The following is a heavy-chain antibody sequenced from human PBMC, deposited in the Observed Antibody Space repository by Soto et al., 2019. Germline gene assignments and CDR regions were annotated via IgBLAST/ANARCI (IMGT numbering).Heavy chain of an antibody. CDR2: ISESGTTI. J-gene: IGHJ4*02. Sequence: EVQLVESGGGLVQPGGSLRLSCVASEFTFSSFEMNWVRQAPGKGLEWVSHISESGTTIYYRDSVKGRFTISRDNAKRSLYLQMNSLRVEDTGVYYCVRFGAAAAGPADYWGQGTLLTVSS. CDR1: EFTFSSFE. CDR3: VRFGAAAAGPADY. D-gene: IGHD6-13*01. V-gene: IGHV3-48*03.